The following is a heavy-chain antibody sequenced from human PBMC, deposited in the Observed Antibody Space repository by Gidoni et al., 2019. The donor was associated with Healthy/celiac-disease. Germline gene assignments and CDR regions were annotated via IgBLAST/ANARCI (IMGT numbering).Heavy chain of an antibody. CDR1: GFTFSSYA. J-gene: IGHJ4*02. Sequence: QVQLVESGGGVVQPGRSLRLSCAASGFTFSSYAMHWVRQAPGKGLEWVAVISYDGSNKYYADSVKGRFTISRDNSKNTLYLQMNSLRAEDTAVYYCARDLWGDYDLDYWGQGTLVTVSS. D-gene: IGHD4-17*01. V-gene: IGHV3-30-3*01. CDR3: ARDLWGDYDLDY. CDR2: ISYDGSNK.